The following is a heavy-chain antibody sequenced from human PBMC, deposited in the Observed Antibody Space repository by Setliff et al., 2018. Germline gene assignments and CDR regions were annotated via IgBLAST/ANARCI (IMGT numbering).Heavy chain of an antibody. J-gene: IGHJ4*02. CDR3: ARLPPLHTPMALTFDY. Sequence: PSETLSLTCTVSGASISSGTYYWGWIRQPPGKGLEWIGRIHYLGTTYSNASLASRLTMSVDTSKNQFSLRLTSVTAADTAVYYCARLPPLHTPMALTFDYWGQGILVTVSS. D-gene: IGHD5-18*01. CDR2: IHYLGTT. CDR1: GASISSGTYY. V-gene: IGHV4-39*01.